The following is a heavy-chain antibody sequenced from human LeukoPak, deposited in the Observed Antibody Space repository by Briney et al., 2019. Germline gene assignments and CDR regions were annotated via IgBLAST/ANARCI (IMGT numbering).Heavy chain of an antibody. CDR1: GGSISSSSYY. Sequence: SETLSLTCTVSGGSISSSSYYGGWVRQPPGKGREWIGSIYYSGSTYYNPARKSRVTISVDTSKTQFSLKLSSVPAADTAVYYCARRGGYYDSSGYYDPPIDYWGQGTLVTVSS. V-gene: IGHV4-39*01. CDR2: IYYSGST. J-gene: IGHJ4*02. CDR3: ARRGGYYDSSGYYDPPIDY. D-gene: IGHD3-22*01.